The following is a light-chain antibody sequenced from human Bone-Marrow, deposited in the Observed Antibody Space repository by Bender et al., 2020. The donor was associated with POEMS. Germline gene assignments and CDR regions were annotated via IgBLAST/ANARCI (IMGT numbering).Light chain of an antibody. Sequence: QSELTQPPSASGAPGQRVTISCSGSSSNIGSNYVYWYQQFPGTAPKLLIYRNNQRPSGVPDRFSGSKSGTSASLAITGLQAEDEADYFCQSYDTSHVVFGGGTKLTVL. CDR2: RNN. J-gene: IGLJ2*01. V-gene: IGLV1-47*01. CDR1: SSNIGSNY. CDR3: QSYDTSHVV.